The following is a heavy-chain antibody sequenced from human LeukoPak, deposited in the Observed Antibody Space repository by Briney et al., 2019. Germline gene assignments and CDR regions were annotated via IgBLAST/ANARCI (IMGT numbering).Heavy chain of an antibody. D-gene: IGHD5-18*01. Sequence: GRSLRLSCAASGFTFNSYAMSWVRQAPGKGMEWVAVISYDGSNKYYADSVKGRFTISRDNTKNALYLQMNSLRAEDTAVYYCARDPLTLLDTAMAVFDYWGQGTLVTVSS. CDR2: ISYDGSNK. CDR3: ARDPLTLLDTAMAVFDY. J-gene: IGHJ4*02. CDR1: GFTFNSYA. V-gene: IGHV3-30-3*01.